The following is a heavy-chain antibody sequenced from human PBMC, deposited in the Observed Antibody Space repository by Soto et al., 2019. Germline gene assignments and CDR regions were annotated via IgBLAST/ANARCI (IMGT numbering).Heavy chain of an antibody. CDR1: CTSISSYY. CDR2: IYYSGST. CDR3: ARSDGRY. J-gene: IGHJ4*02. V-gene: IGHV4-59*01. Sequence: TLSLSCSSSCTSISSYYWSWIRKPPGKGLEWIGYIYYSGSTNYNPSLKSRVTISVDTSKNLFSLKLSSVTAADTAVYYCARSDGRYWGQGTLVTVS.